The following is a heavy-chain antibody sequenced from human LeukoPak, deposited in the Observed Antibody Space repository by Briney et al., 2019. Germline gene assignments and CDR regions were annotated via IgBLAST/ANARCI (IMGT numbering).Heavy chain of an antibody. Sequence: SETLSLTCTVSGGSISSGGYYWSWIRQHAGKGLEWIGYIYYSGSTYYNPSLKSRVTISVDTSKNQFSLKLSSVTAADTAVYYCARGLHTYAFDIWGQGTMVTVSS. D-gene: IGHD2-2*02. V-gene: IGHV4-31*03. CDR2: IYYSGST. CDR1: GGSISSGGYY. J-gene: IGHJ3*02. CDR3: ARGLHTYAFDI.